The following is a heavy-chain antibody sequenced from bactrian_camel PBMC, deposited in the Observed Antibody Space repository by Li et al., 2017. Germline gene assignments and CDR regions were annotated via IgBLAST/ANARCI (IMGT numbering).Heavy chain of an antibody. J-gene: IGHJ4*01. D-gene: IGHD5*01. V-gene: IGHV3S54*01. Sequence: HVQLVESGGGSVQAGGSLRLSCEGSGRTYDKWCMGWFRQAPGKERGGVAAIYTGDSRTVYYADSVKGRFAISADNAENTVYLQLNSLKTEDTAMYYCLVGFDYWGQGTQVTVS. CDR3: LVGFDY. CDR2: IYTGDSRTV. CDR1: GRTYDKWC.